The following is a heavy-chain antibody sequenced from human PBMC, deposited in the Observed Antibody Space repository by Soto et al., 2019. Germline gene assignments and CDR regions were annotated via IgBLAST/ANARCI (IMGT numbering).Heavy chain of an antibody. D-gene: IGHD6-19*01. CDR3: ARDRDSSGFDY. J-gene: IGHJ4*02. V-gene: IGHV1-2*02. Sequence: ASVKVSCKASGYTFTGYYMHWGRQDPGQGLEWMGWINPNSGGTNYAQKFQGRVTMTRDTSISTAYMELSRLRSDDTAVYYCARDRDSSGFDYWGQGTLVTVSS. CDR1: GYTFTGYY. CDR2: INPNSGGT.